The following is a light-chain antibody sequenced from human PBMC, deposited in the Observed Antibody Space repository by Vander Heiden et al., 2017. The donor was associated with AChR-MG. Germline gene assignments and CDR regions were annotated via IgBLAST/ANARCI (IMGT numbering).Light chain of an antibody. V-gene: IGKV3-20*01. CDR1: QRVSSNY. J-gene: IGKJ1*01. CDR3: QQYGGSPWT. CDR2: AAS. Sequence: EIVVTQSPGTLSLSPGERATLTCRASQRVSSNYMAWYQQKPGQAPRLLIYAASSRATDIPDRFSGSGSGTDFTLTISSLELEDFAVYYCQQYGGSPWTFGRGTKVEIK.